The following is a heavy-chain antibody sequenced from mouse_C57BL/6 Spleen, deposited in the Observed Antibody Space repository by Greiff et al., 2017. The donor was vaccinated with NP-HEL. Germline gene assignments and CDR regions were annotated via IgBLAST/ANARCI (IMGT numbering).Heavy chain of an antibody. Sequence: VKLQESGAELARPGASVKLSCKASGYTFTSYGISWVKQRTGQGLEWIGEIYPRSGNTYYNEKFKGKATLTADKSSSTAYMELRSLTSEDSAVYFCARDGSRGFDYWGQGTTLTVSS. V-gene: IGHV1-81*01. CDR1: GYTFTSYG. CDR2: IYPRSGNT. CDR3: ARDGSRGFDY. J-gene: IGHJ2*01. D-gene: IGHD1-1*01.